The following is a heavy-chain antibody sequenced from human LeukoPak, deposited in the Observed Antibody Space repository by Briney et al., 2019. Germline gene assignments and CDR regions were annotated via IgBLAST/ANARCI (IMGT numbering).Heavy chain of an antibody. V-gene: IGHV4-61*01. Sequence: SETLSLTCTVSGGSISSSSYYWGWIRQPPGKGLEWIGYIYYSGSTNYNPSLKSRVTISVDTSKNQFSLKLSSVTAADTAVYYCAREVAPWGQGTLVTVSS. CDR1: GGSISSSSYY. CDR3: AREVAP. CDR2: IYYSGST. J-gene: IGHJ5*02.